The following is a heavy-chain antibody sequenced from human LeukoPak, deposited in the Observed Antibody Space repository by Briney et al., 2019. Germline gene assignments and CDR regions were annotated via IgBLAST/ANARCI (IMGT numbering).Heavy chain of an antibody. Sequence: PGGSLRLSCAASGFTFSNYGMSWVRQAPGKGLEWVSVIYSGGSTYYADSVKGRFTISRDNSKNTLYLQMNSLRAEDTAVYYCARAGSIGYSYGSRAFDIWGQGTMVTVSS. CDR1: GFTFSNYG. J-gene: IGHJ3*02. V-gene: IGHV3-66*01. D-gene: IGHD5-18*01. CDR2: IYSGGST. CDR3: ARAGSIGYSYGSRAFDI.